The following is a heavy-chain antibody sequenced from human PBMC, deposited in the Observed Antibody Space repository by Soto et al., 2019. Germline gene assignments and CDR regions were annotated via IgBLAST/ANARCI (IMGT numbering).Heavy chain of an antibody. J-gene: IGHJ6*02. Sequence: SETLSLTCTVSGGSISSSSYYWGWIRQPPGKGLEWIGSIYYSGSTYYNPSLKSRVTISVDTSKNQFSLKLSSVTAADTAVYYCARHGGGDEYFWSGYANYYYYGMDVWGQGTTVTVSS. CDR2: IYYSGST. D-gene: IGHD3-3*01. CDR3: ARHGGGDEYFWSGYANYYYYGMDV. V-gene: IGHV4-39*01. CDR1: GGSISSSSYY.